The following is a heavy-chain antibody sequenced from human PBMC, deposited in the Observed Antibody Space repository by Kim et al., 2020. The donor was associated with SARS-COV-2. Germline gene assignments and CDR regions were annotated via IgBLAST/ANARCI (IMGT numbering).Heavy chain of an antibody. CDR3: ARRALGRTRAHFDY. J-gene: IGHJ4*02. D-gene: IGHD1-1*01. Sequence: PSIKKRVTRSVDTSKNQFSLKLSSMTAAETAVYYWARRALGRTRAHFDYWGQGTLVTVSS. V-gene: IGHV4-34*01.